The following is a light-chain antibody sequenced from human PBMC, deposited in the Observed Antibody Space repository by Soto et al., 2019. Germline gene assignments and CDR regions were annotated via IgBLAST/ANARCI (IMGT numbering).Light chain of an antibody. V-gene: IGKV1-5*03. CDR3: QQYHSYPYT. CDR2: KAS. Sequence: DIQMTQSPSTLSASVGGRVTISCRASQSINNLLAWYQQKPGKAPKLLIYKASSLESGVPSRFSGSGSGTEFTLTISSLQPDDFATYYCQQYHSYPYTFGQGTKLEIK. J-gene: IGKJ2*01. CDR1: QSINNL.